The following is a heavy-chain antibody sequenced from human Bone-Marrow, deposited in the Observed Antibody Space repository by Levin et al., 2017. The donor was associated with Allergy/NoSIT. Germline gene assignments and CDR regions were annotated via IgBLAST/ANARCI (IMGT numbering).Heavy chain of an antibody. D-gene: IGHD6-19*01. J-gene: IGHJ4*02. CDR1: GFTFRDYS. V-gene: IGHV3-30*03. Sequence: PAGGSLRLSCVGSGFTFRDYSMHWVRQFPGKGLEWVALISSDGSETYYGDFVRGRFTISRDDSRATVSLQMKSLTPEDTAVYYCARGGPWLVAPHDYWGQGTAVTVAS. CDR3: ARGGPWLVAPHDY. CDR2: ISSDGSET.